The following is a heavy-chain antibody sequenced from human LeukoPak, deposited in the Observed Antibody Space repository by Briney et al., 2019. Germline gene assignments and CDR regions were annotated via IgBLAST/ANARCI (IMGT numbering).Heavy chain of an antibody. CDR2: INSNSGGT. D-gene: IGHD6-6*01. J-gene: IGHJ2*01. CDR1: GYTFTGYY. Sequence: GASVKVSCKASGYTFTGYYMHWVRQAPGQGLEWMGWINSNSGGTNYAQKFQGRVTMTRDTSISTAYMELSRLRSDDTAVYYCASAMAARPDWYFDLWGRGTLVTVSS. V-gene: IGHV1-2*02. CDR3: ASAMAARPDWYFDL.